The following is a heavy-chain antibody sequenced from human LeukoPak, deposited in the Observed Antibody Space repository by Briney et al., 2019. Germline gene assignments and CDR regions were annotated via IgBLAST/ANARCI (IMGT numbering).Heavy chain of an antibody. J-gene: IGHJ3*02. V-gene: IGHV4-59*12. D-gene: IGHD6-6*01. CDR2: IYYSGST. CDR3: AREQARADAFDI. CDR1: GGSISSYF. Sequence: SETLSLTCTVSGGSISSYFWSWIRQPPGKGLEWIGYIYYSGSTNYNPSLKSRVTISVDTSKNQFSLKLSSVTAADTAVYYCAREQARADAFDIWGQGTMVTVPS.